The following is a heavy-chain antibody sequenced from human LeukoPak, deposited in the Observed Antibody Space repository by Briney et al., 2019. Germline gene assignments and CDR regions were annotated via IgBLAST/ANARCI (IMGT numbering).Heavy chain of an antibody. D-gene: IGHD3-22*01. V-gene: IGHV1-69*13. Sequence: ASVKVSCKASGGTFSSYAISWVRQAPGQGLEWMRGIIPIFGTANYAQKFQGRVTITADESTSTAYMELSSLRSEDTAVYYCARDLSGYYDSSGFPDYWGQGTLVTVSS. CDR2: IIPIFGTA. CDR3: ARDLSGYYDSSGFPDY. J-gene: IGHJ4*02. CDR1: GGTFSSYA.